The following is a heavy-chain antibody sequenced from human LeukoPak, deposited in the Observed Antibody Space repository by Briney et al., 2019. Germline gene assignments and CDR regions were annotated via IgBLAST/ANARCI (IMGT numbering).Heavy chain of an antibody. Sequence: PSETLSLTCTVSGGSISSSSYYWSWIRQPPGKGLEWIGYIYYSGSTNYNPSLKSRVTISVDTSKNQFSLKLSSVTAADTAVYYCARTRCSGYYCVAFDIWGQGTMVTVSS. CDR1: GGSISSSSYY. J-gene: IGHJ3*02. D-gene: IGHD3-22*01. V-gene: IGHV4-61*01. CDR2: IYYSGST. CDR3: ARTRCSGYYCVAFDI.